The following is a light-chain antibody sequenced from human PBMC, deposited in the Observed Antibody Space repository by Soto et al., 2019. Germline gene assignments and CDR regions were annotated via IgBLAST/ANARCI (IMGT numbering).Light chain of an antibody. CDR1: RSNIGAGYD. CDR3: QSYDSSLISYV. CDR2: GNS. J-gene: IGLJ1*01. V-gene: IGLV1-40*01. Sequence: QSVLTQPPSVSGAPGQRVTISCTGRRSNIGAGYDVHWYQQLPGPAPKLLIYGNSNRPSGVPDRFSGSKSGTSASLAITGIQAEDEADDYCQSYDSSLISYVFGTGTKVTVL.